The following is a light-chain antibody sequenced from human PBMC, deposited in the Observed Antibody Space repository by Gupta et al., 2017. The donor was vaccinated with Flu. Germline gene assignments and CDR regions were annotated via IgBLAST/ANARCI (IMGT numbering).Light chain of an antibody. CDR2: GAS. CDR3: QQYNVWPPLT. CDR1: QNVNGN. V-gene: IGKV3-15*01. J-gene: IGKJ4*01. Sequence: EVVLTQSPATLSVSHGERVSLSCRASQNVNGNLAWYQQKPGQPPRLLIYGASTRAAGVPARFSGTGSGTDFTLTVSSLQSEDSAVYFCQQYNVWPPLTFGGGTKVQI.